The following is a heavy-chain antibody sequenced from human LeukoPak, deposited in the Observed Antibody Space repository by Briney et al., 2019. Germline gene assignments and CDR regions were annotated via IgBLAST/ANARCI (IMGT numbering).Heavy chain of an antibody. CDR3: ARDWANWGSWFDP. Sequence: SETLSLTCTISGGSISSYYWSWIRQPAGKGLEWIGRIYTSGSTNFNPSLKSRVTMSVDTSKNQFSLKLSSVTAADTAVYYCARDWANWGSWFDPWGQGTLVTVSS. J-gene: IGHJ5*02. CDR1: GGSISSYY. CDR2: IYTSGST. V-gene: IGHV4-4*07. D-gene: IGHD7-27*01.